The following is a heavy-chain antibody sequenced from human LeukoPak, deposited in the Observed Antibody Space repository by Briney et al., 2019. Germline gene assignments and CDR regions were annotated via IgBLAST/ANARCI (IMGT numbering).Heavy chain of an antibody. V-gene: IGHV4-4*07. CDR1: SGSSRSYY. CDR3: ARGDGYTYSLDY. D-gene: IGHD5-24*01. CDR2: IHASGTT. J-gene: IGHJ4*02. Sequence: SETLSLIRTFSSGSSRSYYWSWIRQTPGNGLECIGRIHASGTTRYNPSLERRVTMSLDTPRNFFSLKLRSVTAADSAVYYCARGDGYTYSLDYWGQGILVAVSS.